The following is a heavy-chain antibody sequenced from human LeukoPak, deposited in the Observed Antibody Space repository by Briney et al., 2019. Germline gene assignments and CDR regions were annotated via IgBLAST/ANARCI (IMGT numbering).Heavy chain of an antibody. Sequence: GGSLRLSCAASGFTFSSYAMHWVRQAPGKGLEYVSAISSNGGSTYYANSVKGRFTISRDNSKNTLYLQMGSLRAEDMAVYYCARANHSGYFDYWGQGTLVTVSS. CDR3: ARANHSGYFDY. CDR2: ISSNGGST. D-gene: IGHD1-14*01. V-gene: IGHV3-64*01. J-gene: IGHJ4*02. CDR1: GFTFSSYA.